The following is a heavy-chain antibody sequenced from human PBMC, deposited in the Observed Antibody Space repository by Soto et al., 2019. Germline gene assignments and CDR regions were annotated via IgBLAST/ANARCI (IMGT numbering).Heavy chain of an antibody. CDR3: ARAYCSNGICYSFDV. CDR1: GFPFSTNS. D-gene: IGHD2-8*01. V-gene: IGHV3-21*01. Sequence: GGSLRLSCAASGFPFSTNSMNWVRQAPGKGLEWVSSISRVSDYIYYADSVRGQFTISRDNAKNSLYLQMNSLRAEDTAVYYCARAYCSNGICYSFDVWGQGTTVTVSS. CDR2: ISRVSDYI. J-gene: IGHJ6*02.